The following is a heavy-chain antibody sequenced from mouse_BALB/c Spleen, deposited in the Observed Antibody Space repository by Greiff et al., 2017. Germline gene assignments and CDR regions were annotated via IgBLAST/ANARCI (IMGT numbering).Heavy chain of an antibody. CDR1: GYSFTSYY. V-gene: IGHV1S135*01. CDR3: ARFLNYYGSRDAMDY. D-gene: IGHD1-1*01. J-gene: IGHJ4*01. CDR2: IDPFNGGT. Sequence: VQLQQSGPELMKPGASVKISCKASGYSFTSYYMHWVKQSHGKSLEWIGYIDPFNGGTSYNQKFKGKATLTVDKSSSTAYMHLSSLTSEDSAVYYCARFLNYYGSRDAMDYWGQGTSVTVSS.